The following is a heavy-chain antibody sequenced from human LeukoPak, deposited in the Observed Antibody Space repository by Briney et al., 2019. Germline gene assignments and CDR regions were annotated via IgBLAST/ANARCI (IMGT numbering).Heavy chain of an antibody. CDR1: VITFTSHA. Sequence: GGSLRLSCAASVITFTSHAMSWVRQAPGKGLEWVPLNSGSGGHTYYGDSVKGRFTISRDNSKSTLYLQMNSLRAEDTAVYYCAKGGVATMRDGYNYYYYYMEVWGRGTTVTVSS. D-gene: IGHD5-24*01. CDR3: AKGGVATMRDGYNYYYYYMEV. CDR2: NSGSGGHT. V-gene: IGHV3-23*01. J-gene: IGHJ6*03.